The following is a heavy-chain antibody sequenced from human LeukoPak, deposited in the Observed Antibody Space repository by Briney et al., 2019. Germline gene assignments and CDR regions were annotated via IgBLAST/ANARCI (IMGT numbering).Heavy chain of an antibody. CDR3: ATERGYCSSTSCQTSSFDY. D-gene: IGHD2-2*01. J-gene: IGHJ4*02. CDR2: INAGNGNT. Sequence: ASVKVSCKASGYTSTRYAMHWVRQAPGQRLEWMGWINAGNGNTKYSQKFQGRVTITRDTSASTAYMELSSLRSEDTAVYYCATERGYCSSTSCQTSSFDYWGQGTLVTVSS. CDR1: GYTSTRYA. V-gene: IGHV1-3*01.